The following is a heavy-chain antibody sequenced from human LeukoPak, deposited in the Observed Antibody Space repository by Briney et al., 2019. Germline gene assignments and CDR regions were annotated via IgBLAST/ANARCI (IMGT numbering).Heavy chain of an antibody. J-gene: IGHJ4*02. D-gene: IGHD3-22*01. V-gene: IGHV3-23*01. CDR3: AKDRYYYDSSGYYFDY. CDR2: ISGSGGST. Sequence: GGSLRLSCAASGFTFSSYAMSWVRQAPGKGLEWVSAISGSGGSTYYADSVKGRFTISRDNSKNTLYLQMNSLRAEDTAVYYCAKDRYYYDSSGYYFDYWGQGTLVTVSS. CDR1: GFTFSSYA.